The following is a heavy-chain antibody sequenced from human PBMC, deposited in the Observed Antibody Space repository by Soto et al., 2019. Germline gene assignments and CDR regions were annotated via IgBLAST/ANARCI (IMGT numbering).Heavy chain of an antibody. Sequence: EVELVESGGGLVQPGRSLRLSCAASGFTFDDYAMHWVRQAPGKGLEWVSGISWSTATIGYADSVKGRFTISRDNGKKSLYLQMNSLRVEETALYFCGKDVTGRGVYHEAFDIWGQGTMVTVSS. D-gene: IGHD2-8*02. V-gene: IGHV3-9*01. CDR1: GFTFDDYA. CDR3: GKDVTGRGVYHEAFDI. J-gene: IGHJ3*02. CDR2: ISWSTATI.